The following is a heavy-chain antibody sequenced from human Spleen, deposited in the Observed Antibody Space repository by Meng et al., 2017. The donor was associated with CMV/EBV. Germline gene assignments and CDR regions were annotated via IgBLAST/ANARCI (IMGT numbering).Heavy chain of an antibody. CDR2: INPNIGGT. Sequence: ASVKVSCKASGYTFTGYYVHWVRQAPGQGPEWMGWINPNIGGTKYAQKFQGRVTLTRDVSITTAYLELSRLRSDDTAVYYCVRWRQYSNSVTGMDVWGQGTTVTVSS. J-gene: IGHJ6*02. CDR1: GYTFTGYY. V-gene: IGHV1-2*02. CDR3: VRWRQYSNSVTGMDV. D-gene: IGHD6-6*01.